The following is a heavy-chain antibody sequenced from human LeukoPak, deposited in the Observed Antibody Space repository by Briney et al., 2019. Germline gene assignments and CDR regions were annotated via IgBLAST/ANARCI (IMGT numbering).Heavy chain of an antibody. V-gene: IGHV3-15*01. D-gene: IGHD3-9*01. CDR3: TTVLRYFDWLSEYFDY. Sequence: GGSLRLSCAASGFTFSNAWISWARQAPGKGREWVGRIKSKTDGGTTDYAAPVKGRFTISRDDSKNSLYLQMNSLKTEDKAVYYCTTVLRYFDWLSEYFDYWGQGTLVTVSS. CDR1: GFTFSNAW. J-gene: IGHJ4*02. CDR2: IKSKTDGGTT.